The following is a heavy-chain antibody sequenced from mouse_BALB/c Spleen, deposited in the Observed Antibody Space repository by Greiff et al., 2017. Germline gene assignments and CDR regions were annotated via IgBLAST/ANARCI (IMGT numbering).Heavy chain of an antibody. D-gene: IGHD2-1*01. CDR3: ARSVYYGNPFAY. V-gene: IGHV3-8*02. Sequence: DVHLVESGPSLVKPSQTLSLTCSVTGDSITSGYWNWIRNFPGNKLEYMGYISYSGSTNYNPSLKSRISITRDTSKNQYYLQLNSVTTEDTATYYCARSVYYGNPFAYWGQGTLVTVSA. J-gene: IGHJ3*01. CDR1: GDSITSGY. CDR2: ISYSGST.